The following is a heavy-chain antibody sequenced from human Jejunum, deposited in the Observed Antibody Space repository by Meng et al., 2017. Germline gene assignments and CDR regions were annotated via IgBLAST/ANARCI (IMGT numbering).Heavy chain of an antibody. CDR1: VRSVSTTDL. Sequence: VQVMSFGSCLSLPSVTLLHTRAVYVRSVSTTDLWSCVLQPSVKGLEWIGEISRSGRTNYNPSLKGRVTISLDRSMNLFSLKLDSVTAADAAVYYCARDPRTNWASRFFDNWGQGTLVTVSS. V-gene: IGHV4-4*02. J-gene: IGHJ4*02. CDR2: ISRSGRT. D-gene: IGHD1/OR15-1a*01. CDR3: ARDPRTNWASRFFDN.